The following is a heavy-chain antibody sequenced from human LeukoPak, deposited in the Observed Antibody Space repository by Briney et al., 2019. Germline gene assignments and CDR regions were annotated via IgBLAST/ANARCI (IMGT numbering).Heavy chain of an antibody. CDR1: GYTFTSCG. D-gene: IGHD2-2*01. J-gene: IGHJ4*02. V-gene: IGHV1-18*01. CDR2: ISAYNGNT. Sequence: ASVKVSCKASGYTFTSCGISWVRQAPGQGLEWMGWISAYNGNTNYAQKLQGRVTMTTDTSTSTAYMELRSLRSDDTAVYYCARVGTWGAYQLHGTDYWGQGTLVTVSS. CDR3: ARVGTWGAYQLHGTDY.